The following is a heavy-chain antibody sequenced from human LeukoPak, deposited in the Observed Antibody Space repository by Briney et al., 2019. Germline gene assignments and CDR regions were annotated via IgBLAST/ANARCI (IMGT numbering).Heavy chain of an antibody. Sequence: PSETLSLTCTVSGGSISSYYWSWIRQPPGKGLEWIGSLYFTGSTYYNPSLKSRVTISVDTSKNQFSLKLSSVTAADTAVYYCARDLHGYCSAGSCYSGGWFDPWGQGTLVTVSS. CDR1: GGSISSYY. CDR2: LYFTGST. V-gene: IGHV4-59*12. CDR3: ARDLHGYCSAGSCYSGGWFDP. J-gene: IGHJ5*02. D-gene: IGHD2-15*01.